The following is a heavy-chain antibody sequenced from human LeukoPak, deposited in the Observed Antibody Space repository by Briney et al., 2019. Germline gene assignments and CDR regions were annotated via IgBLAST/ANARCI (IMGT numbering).Heavy chain of an antibody. Sequence: PGGSLRLSCAASGFTFSDYYMSWIRQAPGKGLEWVSYISNKDNSIHYADSVEGRFTISRDNGKNSLYLQMDSLRAEDTAVYYCAELGITMIGGVWGKGTTVTISS. V-gene: IGHV3-11*04. CDR2: ISNKDNSI. CDR1: GFTFSDYY. D-gene: IGHD3-10*02. J-gene: IGHJ6*04. CDR3: AELGITMIGGV.